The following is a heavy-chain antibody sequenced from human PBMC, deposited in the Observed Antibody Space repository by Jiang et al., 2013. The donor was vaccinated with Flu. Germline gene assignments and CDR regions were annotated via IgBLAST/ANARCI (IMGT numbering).Heavy chain of an antibody. CDR2: IYYSGST. Sequence: GSGLVKPSETLSLTCTVSGGSISSSSYYWGWIRQPPGKGLEWIGSIYYSGSTYYNPSLKSRVTISVDTSKNQFSLKLSSVTAADTAVYYCARQEIRPGYSSSWYYGMDVWGQGTTVTVSS. CDR1: GGSISSSSYY. CDR3: ARQEIRPGYSSSWYYGMDV. V-gene: IGHV4-39*01. D-gene: IGHD6-13*01. J-gene: IGHJ6*02.